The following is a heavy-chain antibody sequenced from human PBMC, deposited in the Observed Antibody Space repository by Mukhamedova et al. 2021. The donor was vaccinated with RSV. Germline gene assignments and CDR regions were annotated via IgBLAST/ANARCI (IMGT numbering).Heavy chain of an antibody. J-gene: IGHJ3*02. V-gene: IGHV3-30*04. CDR1: GFTFSSYA. CDR2: ISYDGSNK. Sequence: GFTFSSYAMHWVRQAPGKGLEWVAVISYDGSNKYYADSVKGRFTISRDNSKNTLYLQMNSLRAEDTAVYYCARDKDSSEGAFDIW. CDR3: ARDKDSSEGAFDI. D-gene: IGHD2-15*01.